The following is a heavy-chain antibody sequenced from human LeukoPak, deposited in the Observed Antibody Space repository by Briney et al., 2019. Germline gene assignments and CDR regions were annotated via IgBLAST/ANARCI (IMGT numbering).Heavy chain of an antibody. CDR3: ARALRGVGASYYYGMNV. D-gene: IGHD1-26*01. J-gene: IGHJ6*02. CDR2: ISSGSTSI. Sequence: PGGSLRVSCAASGFTFSTYSMNWVRQAPGKGLEWVSYISSGSTSIYYADSVKGRFTISRDNAKNSLYLQMSSLRDEDTVVYYCARALRGVGASYYYGMNVWGQGTTVTVSS. CDR1: GFTFSTYS. V-gene: IGHV3-48*02.